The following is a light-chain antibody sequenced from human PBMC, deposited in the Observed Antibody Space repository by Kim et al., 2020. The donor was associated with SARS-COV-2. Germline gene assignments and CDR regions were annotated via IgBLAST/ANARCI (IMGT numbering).Light chain of an antibody. Sequence: QSVVTQPASVSGSPGQSITISCTGTSSDVGGYNYVSWYQQHPGKAPKLVINNVSLRPSGVSNRFSGSKSGDTASLTISGLQAEDEGHYYCSSFTTSGTWVFGGGTQLTVL. CDR3: SSFTTSGTWV. V-gene: IGLV2-14*03. CDR2: NVS. CDR1: SSDVGGYNY. J-gene: IGLJ3*02.